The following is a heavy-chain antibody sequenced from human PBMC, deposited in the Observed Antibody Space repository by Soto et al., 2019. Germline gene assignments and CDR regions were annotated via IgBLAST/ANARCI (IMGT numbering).Heavy chain of an antibody. D-gene: IGHD3-9*01. V-gene: IGHV3-9*01. CDR1: GFTFDDYA. Sequence: GGSLRLSCAASGFTFDDYAMHWVRQAPGKGLEWVSGISWNSGSIGYADSVKGRFTISRDNAKNSLYLQMNSLRAEDTAWYYCAKDLGDYDILTGLFDYWGQGTLVTVSS. CDR2: ISWNSGSI. CDR3: AKDLGDYDILTGLFDY. J-gene: IGHJ4*02.